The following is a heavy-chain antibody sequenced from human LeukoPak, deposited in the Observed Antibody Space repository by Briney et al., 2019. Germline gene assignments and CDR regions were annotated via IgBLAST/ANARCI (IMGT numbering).Heavy chain of an antibody. Sequence: GGSLRLSCAASGFTFSSYEMNWVRQAPGKGLEWVSGISKSGGSTYYADSVKGRFTISRDNSKNTLYLQMNSLRAEDTAVYYCARGGWGSTYDYWGQGTLVTVSS. J-gene: IGHJ4*02. D-gene: IGHD3-16*01. CDR1: GFTFSSYE. CDR3: ARGGWGSTYDY. CDR2: ISKSGGST. V-gene: IGHV3-23*01.